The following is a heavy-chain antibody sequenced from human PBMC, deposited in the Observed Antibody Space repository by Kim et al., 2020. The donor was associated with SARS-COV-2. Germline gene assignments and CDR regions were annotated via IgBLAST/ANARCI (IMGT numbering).Heavy chain of an antibody. Sequence: DAVKGRFTITRDTSKKTLYLHMNSLRAEDTAVYYCSKRAGVYSWNPDDYWGQGTLVTVSS. CDR3: SKRAGVYSWNPDDY. J-gene: IGHJ4*02. D-gene: IGHD1-20*01. V-gene: IGHV3-23*01.